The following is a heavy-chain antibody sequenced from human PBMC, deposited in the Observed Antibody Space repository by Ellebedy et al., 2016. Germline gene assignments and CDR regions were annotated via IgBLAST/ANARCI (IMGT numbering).Heavy chain of an antibody. J-gene: IGHJ4*02. V-gene: IGHV3-43*01. D-gene: IGHD6-19*01. CDR1: GFTFDDYT. CDR2: INWDGGST. Sequence: GESLKISCAAFGFTFDDYTMHWVRQAPGKGLEWVSLINWDGGSTYYADSVKGRFTISRDNSKHSLYLQMNSLRTEDTALYYCAKGRSSGWYLFDYWGQGTLDTVSS. CDR3: AKGRSSGWYLFDY.